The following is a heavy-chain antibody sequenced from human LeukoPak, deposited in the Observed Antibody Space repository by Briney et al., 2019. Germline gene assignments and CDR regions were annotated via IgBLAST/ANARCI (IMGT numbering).Heavy chain of an antibody. V-gene: IGHV3-7*01. Sequence: GGSLRLSCAASGFSISDYWMSWVRQAPGKGLEWVANIKEDGSEKNYVDSAKGRFTISRDNAKNSLYLQMNNLRAEDTAVYYCARERRGYYYFDYWGQGTLVTVSS. CDR2: IKEDGSEK. D-gene: IGHD3-22*01. CDR1: GFSISDYW. J-gene: IGHJ4*02. CDR3: ARERRGYYYFDY.